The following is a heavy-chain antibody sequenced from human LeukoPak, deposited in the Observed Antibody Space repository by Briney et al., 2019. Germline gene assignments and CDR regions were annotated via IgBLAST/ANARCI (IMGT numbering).Heavy chain of an antibody. V-gene: IGHV1-8*01. CDR1: GYTFTSYD. CDR3: ARVMEFGSPNDY. Sequence: ASVKVSCKASGYTFTSYDINWVRQATGQGLEWMGWMNPNSGNTGYAQKFQGRVTMTRNTSISTAYMELSSLRSEDTDVYYCARVMEFGSPNDYWGQGTLVTVSS. D-gene: IGHD1-26*01. CDR2: MNPNSGNT. J-gene: IGHJ4*02.